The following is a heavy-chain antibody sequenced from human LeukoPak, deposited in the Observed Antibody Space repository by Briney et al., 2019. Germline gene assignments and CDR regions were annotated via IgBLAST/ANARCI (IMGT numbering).Heavy chain of an antibody. CDR3: ARGEVGATLTDY. J-gene: IGHJ4*02. Sequence: GGSLRLSCAASGVPFSSYCMHWVRQAPGKGLEWVSVIWCDGSDKYYADSVKGRFTISRDNSKNTLYLQMNSLRAEDTAVYYCARGEVGATLTDYWGQGTLVTVSS. D-gene: IGHD1-26*01. CDR1: GVPFSSYC. V-gene: IGHV3-33*01. CDR2: IWCDGSDK.